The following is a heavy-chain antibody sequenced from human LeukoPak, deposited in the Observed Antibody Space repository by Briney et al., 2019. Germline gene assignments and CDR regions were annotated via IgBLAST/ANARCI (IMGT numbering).Heavy chain of an antibody. J-gene: IGHJ2*01. CDR3: ARPRRVYSSGTHFDL. V-gene: IGHV3-30-3*01. Sequence: GGSLRLSRAASRVTFSSYAMHWVRQAPGKGLEGVAVISYDGSNKYYADFVKGRFTISRDNTKNTLYLQMNSLRAEDTAVYNCARPRRVYSSGTHFDLWGRGTLVTVSS. CDR2: ISYDGSNK. CDR1: RVTFSSYA. D-gene: IGHD3-10*01.